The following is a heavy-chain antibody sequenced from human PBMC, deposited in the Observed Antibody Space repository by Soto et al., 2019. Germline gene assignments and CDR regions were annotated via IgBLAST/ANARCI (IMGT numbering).Heavy chain of an antibody. CDR2: ISYDGSNK. Sequence: QVQLVESGGGVVQPGRSLRLSCAASGFTFSSYAMHWVRQAPGKGLEWVAVISYDGSNKYYADSVKGRFTISRDNSKNTLYRQMNSLRAEDTAVYYCARDPGSSSQNWFDPWGQGTLVTVSS. V-gene: IGHV3-30-3*01. CDR3: ARDPGSSSQNWFDP. D-gene: IGHD6-13*01. J-gene: IGHJ5*02. CDR1: GFTFSSYA.